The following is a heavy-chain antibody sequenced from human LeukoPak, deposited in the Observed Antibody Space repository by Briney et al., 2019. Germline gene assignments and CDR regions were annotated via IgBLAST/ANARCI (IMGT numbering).Heavy chain of an antibody. CDR3: ARATYGDYGYFDY. CDR1: SGSISSYY. Sequence: SETLSLTCTVSSGSISSYYWSWIRQPAEKGLEWIGRIYISGSSNYNPSLKSRVTISVDKSKNQFSLKLSSVTAADTAVYYCARATYGDYGYFDYWGHGTLVTVSS. D-gene: IGHD4-17*01. J-gene: IGHJ4*01. V-gene: IGHV4-4*07. CDR2: IYISGSS.